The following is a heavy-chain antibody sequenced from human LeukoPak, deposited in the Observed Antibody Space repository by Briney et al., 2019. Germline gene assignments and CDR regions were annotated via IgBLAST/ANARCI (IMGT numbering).Heavy chain of an antibody. V-gene: IGHV3-66*01. D-gene: IGHD4-17*01. CDR1: GFTFSSYG. Sequence: PGRSLRLSCAASGFTFSSYGMHWVRQAPGKGLEWVSVIYSGGSTYYADSVKGRFTISRDNSKNTLYLQMNSLRAEDTAVYYCARDDYGDWGQGTLVTVSS. CDR2: IYSGGST. J-gene: IGHJ4*02. CDR3: ARDDYGD.